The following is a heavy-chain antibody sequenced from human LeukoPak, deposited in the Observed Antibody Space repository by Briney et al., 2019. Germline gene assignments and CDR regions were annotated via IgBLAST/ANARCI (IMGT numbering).Heavy chain of an antibody. D-gene: IGHD6-13*01. V-gene: IGHV4-34*01. J-gene: IGHJ4*02. CDR3: ARLGSSWYFDD. Sequence: SETLSLTCAVYGGSFSGYYWSWIRQPPGKGLEWIGNVYYSGATYYNPSLKSRVTISVDTSKNQFSLNLSSVTAADTAVYYCARLGSSWYFDDWGQGTLVTVSS. CDR1: GGSFSGYY. CDR2: VYYSGAT.